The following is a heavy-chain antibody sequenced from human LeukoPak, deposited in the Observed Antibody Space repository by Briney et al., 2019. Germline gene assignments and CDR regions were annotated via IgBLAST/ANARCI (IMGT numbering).Heavy chain of an antibody. Sequence: ASVKVSCKASGYTLTGYYMNWVRQAPGHGLEWMGWSNPNSGGTNYGQKFQGRVTMTRDTSISIVYMELSRLRSDDTAVYYCARGPSDSSGYYYEGDAFDIWGQGTVVTVSS. V-gene: IGHV1-2*02. J-gene: IGHJ3*02. D-gene: IGHD3-22*01. CDR1: GYTLTGYY. CDR2: SNPNSGGT. CDR3: ARGPSDSSGYYYEGDAFDI.